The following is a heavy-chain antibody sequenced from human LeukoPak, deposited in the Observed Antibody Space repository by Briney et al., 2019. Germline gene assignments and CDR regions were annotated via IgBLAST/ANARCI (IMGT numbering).Heavy chain of an antibody. J-gene: IGHJ4*01. CDR3: ARVYYDFWSGYIDY. Sequence: PSETLSLTCAVYGGSFSGYYWSWIRQPPGKGLEWIGEINHSGSTNYNPSLKSRVTISVDTSKNQFSLKLSSVTAADTAVYYCARVYYDFWSGYIDYWGQGTLVTVSS. V-gene: IGHV4-34*01. D-gene: IGHD3-3*01. CDR2: INHSGST. CDR1: GGSFSGYY.